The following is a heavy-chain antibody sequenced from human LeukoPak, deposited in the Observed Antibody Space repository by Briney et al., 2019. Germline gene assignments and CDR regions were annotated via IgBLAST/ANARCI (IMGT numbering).Heavy chain of an antibody. V-gene: IGHV4-39*07. J-gene: IGHJ6*03. CDR1: GGSISSSSYY. Sequence: NPSETLSLTCTVSGGSISSSSYYWGWIRQPPGKGLEWIGEINHSGSTNYNPSLKSRVTISVDTSKNQFSLKLSSVTAADTAVYYCARTVLYYYGSGSSVRVSYYYYMDVWGKGTTVTVSS. CDR2: INHSGST. D-gene: IGHD3-10*01. CDR3: ARTVLYYYGSGSSVRVSYYYYMDV.